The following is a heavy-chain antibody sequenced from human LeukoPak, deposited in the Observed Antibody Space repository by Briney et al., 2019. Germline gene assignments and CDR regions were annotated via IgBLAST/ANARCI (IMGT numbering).Heavy chain of an antibody. CDR1: GGSFSGYY. Sequence: SETLSLTCAVYGGSFSGYYWSWLRQPPGKGLEWIGEINHSGSTNYNPSLKSRVTTSVDTSKNQFSLKLSSVTAADTAVYYCASQRLRRGIYYYYGMDVWGQGTTVTVSS. CDR3: ASQRLRRGIYYYYGMDV. J-gene: IGHJ6*02. V-gene: IGHV4-34*01. D-gene: IGHD4-17*01. CDR2: INHSGST.